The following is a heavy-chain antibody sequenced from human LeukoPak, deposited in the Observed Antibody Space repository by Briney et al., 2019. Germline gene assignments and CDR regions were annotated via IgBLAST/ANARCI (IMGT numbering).Heavy chain of an antibody. CDR3: ARDHPLRFLEWLPTSQYYFDY. V-gene: IGHV7-4-1*02. Sequence: ASVKVSCKASGYTFTSYAMNWVRQAPGQGLEWVGWINTNTGNPTYAQGFTGRFVFSLDTSVSTAYLQISSLKAEDTAVYYCARDHPLRFLEWLPTSQYYFDYWGQGTLVTVSS. D-gene: IGHD3-3*01. CDR1: GYTFTSYA. J-gene: IGHJ4*02. CDR2: INTNTGNP.